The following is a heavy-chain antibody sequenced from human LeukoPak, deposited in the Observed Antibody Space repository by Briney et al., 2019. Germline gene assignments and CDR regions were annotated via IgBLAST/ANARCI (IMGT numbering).Heavy chain of an antibody. CDR3: ARDRGLDY. D-gene: IGHD3-16*01. V-gene: IGHV3-30-3*01. Sequence: GGSLRLSCAASGFTFSSYAMHWVRQAPGKGLEWVAVISYDGSNKYYADSVKGRFTISRGNSKNTLYLQMNSLRAEDTAVYYCARDRGLDYWGQGTLVTVSS. J-gene: IGHJ4*02. CDR2: ISYDGSNK. CDR1: GFTFSSYA.